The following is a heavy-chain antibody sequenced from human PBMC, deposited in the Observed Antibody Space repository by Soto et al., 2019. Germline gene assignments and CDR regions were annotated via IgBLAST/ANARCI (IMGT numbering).Heavy chain of an antibody. CDR2: INHSGST. CDR1: GGSFSGYY. J-gene: IGHJ4*02. CDR3: ARATGGDPDQ. Sequence: SETLSLTCAVYGGSFSGYYWSWIRQPPGKGLEWIGEINHSGSTNYNPSLKSRVTISVDTSKNQFSLKLSSVTAADTAVYYCARATGGDPDQWGQGTLVTSPQ. D-gene: IGHD2-21*02. V-gene: IGHV4-34*01.